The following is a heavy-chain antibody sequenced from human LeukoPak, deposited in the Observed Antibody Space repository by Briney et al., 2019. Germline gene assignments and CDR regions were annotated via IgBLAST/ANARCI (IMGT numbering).Heavy chain of an antibody. J-gene: IGHJ4*02. Sequence: SETLSLTCTASGGSFSGSYLSWIRQPPGKGLEWISYMYNSGSNNYNPYLKSRGTISIDKSKNQFSLMLSTLTAAEPAIDYCAGGIESYGGYGYCGQGILLTVSS. D-gene: IGHD4-23*01. V-gene: IGHV4-59*01. CDR2: MYNSGSN. CDR3: AGGIESYGGYGY. CDR1: GGSFSGSY.